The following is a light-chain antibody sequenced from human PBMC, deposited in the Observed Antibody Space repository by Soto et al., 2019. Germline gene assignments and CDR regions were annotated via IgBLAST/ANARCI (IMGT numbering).Light chain of an antibody. CDR3: QHCQPYGDSPPLT. V-gene: IGKV3-15*01. J-gene: IGKJ4*01. CDR2: GAT. CDR1: QSVSIL. Sequence: EIVLTQSPGTLSLSPGERATLSCRASQSVSILLAWYQQKPGQAPRLLIHGATTRATGIPARFSGSGSGTEFTLTISSLQSEDFAVYYCQHCQPYGDSPPLTFGGGTKVDIK.